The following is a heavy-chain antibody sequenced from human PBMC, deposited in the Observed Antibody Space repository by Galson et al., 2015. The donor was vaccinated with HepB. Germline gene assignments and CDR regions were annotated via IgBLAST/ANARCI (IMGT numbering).Heavy chain of an antibody. Sequence: LRLSCAVSGFTFSSYAMSWVRQAPGKGLEWVSAISGSGGSTYYADSVKGRFTISRDNSKNTLYLQMNSLRAEDTAVYYCAKTGDDGYCSSTSCWDLDYWGQGTLVTVSS. CDR1: GFTFSSYA. D-gene: IGHD2-2*01. CDR2: ISGSGGST. J-gene: IGHJ4*02. CDR3: AKTGDDGYCSSTSCWDLDY. V-gene: IGHV3-23*01.